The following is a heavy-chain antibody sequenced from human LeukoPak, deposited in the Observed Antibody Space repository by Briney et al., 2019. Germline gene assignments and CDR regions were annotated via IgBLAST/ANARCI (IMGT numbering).Heavy chain of an antibody. V-gene: IGHV4-38-2*02. CDR2: IYHSGST. D-gene: IGHD3-16*01. CDR3: ARGVGLTQGGAFDF. Sequence: PSETLSLTCTVSGYSINSGFYWGWIRQPPGKGLEWIGSIYHSGSTHYKSSLKSRVTISLDTSKNQLSLKLTSVTAADTAVYYCARGVGLTQGGAFDFWGQGTLVTVSS. CDR1: GYSINSGFY. J-gene: IGHJ4*02.